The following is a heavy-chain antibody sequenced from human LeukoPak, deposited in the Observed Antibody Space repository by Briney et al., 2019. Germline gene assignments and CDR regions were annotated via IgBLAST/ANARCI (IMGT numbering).Heavy chain of an antibody. Sequence: EASVKVSCKASGYTFTSYGISWVRQAPGQGLEWMGWISAYNGNTNYAQKLQGRVTMTTDTSTSTAYMELRSLTSDDTAVYYCARETYSNILTGTDYWGPGTLVTVSS. CDR2: ISAYNGNT. J-gene: IGHJ4*02. V-gene: IGHV1-18*01. CDR3: ARETYSNILTGTDY. D-gene: IGHD3-9*01. CDR1: GYTFTSYG.